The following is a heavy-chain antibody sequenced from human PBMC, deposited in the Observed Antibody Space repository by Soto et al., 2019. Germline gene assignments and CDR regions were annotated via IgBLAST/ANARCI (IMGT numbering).Heavy chain of an antibody. V-gene: IGHV3-30*01. D-gene: IGHD3-10*01. Sequence: GGSLRLSCAASGFTFSSYAMHWVRQAPGKGLEWVAVMSYDGSNKYYADSVKGRLTISRDNSKNTLYLQMNSLRAEDTAVYYCARDIGWGSGSRSNHHGMGGWGQGTTVTVSS. CDR3: ARDIGWGSGSRSNHHGMGG. CDR1: GFTFSSYA. CDR2: MSYDGSNK. J-gene: IGHJ6*02.